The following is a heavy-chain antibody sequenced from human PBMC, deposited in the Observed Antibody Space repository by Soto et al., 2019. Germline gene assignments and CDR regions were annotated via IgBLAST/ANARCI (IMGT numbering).Heavy chain of an antibody. J-gene: IGHJ6*02. CDR3: ARQDYGDYDYYGMDV. CDR2: IDPSDSYT. Sequence: PGETLKISCKGSGCSFTSYWISWVRQMPGKGLEWMGRIDPSDSYTNYSPSFQGHVTISADKSISTAYLQWSSLKASDTAMYYCARQDYGDYDYYGMDVWGQGTTVTVSS. D-gene: IGHD4-17*01. CDR1: GCSFTSYW. V-gene: IGHV5-10-1*01.